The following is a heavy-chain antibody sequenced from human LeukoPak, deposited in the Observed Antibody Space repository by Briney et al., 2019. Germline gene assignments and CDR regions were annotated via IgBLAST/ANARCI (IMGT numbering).Heavy chain of an antibody. CDR1: GGSISSYY. J-gene: IGHJ5*02. CDR3: ARDVKWELVRWFDP. D-gene: IGHD1-26*01. V-gene: IGHV4-4*07. CDR2: IYTSGST. Sequence: SETLSLTCTVSGGSISSYYWSWIRQPAGKGLEWIGRIYTSGSTNYNPSLKSRVTMSVDTSKNQFSLKLSSVTAADTAVYYCARDVKWELVRWFDPRGQGTLVTVSS.